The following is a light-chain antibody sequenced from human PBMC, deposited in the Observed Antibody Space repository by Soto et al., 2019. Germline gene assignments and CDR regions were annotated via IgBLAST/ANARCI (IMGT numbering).Light chain of an antibody. V-gene: IGKV3-20*01. CDR2: GAS. J-gene: IGKJ1*01. CDR3: QQYNSYSPET. CDR1: QSISSPY. Sequence: EIVLTQSPGTLSLSPGERATLSCRASQSISSPYLAWYQQKPGQAPRLLIDGASSRATGVPDRFSGSGSGTDFTLTISRLEPDDFATYYCQQYNSYSPETFGQGTKVEIK.